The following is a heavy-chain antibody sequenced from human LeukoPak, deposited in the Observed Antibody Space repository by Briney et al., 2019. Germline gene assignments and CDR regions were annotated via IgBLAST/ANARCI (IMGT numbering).Heavy chain of an antibody. D-gene: IGHD2-2*01. V-gene: IGHV4-61*08. CDR3: AREGVVPAAQFDY. J-gene: IGHJ4*02. CDR1: GGSISSGGYY. Sequence: SETLSLTCTVSGGSISSGGYYWSWIRQPPGKGLGWIGYIYYSGSTNYNPSLKSRVTISVDTSKNQFSLKLSSVTAADTAVYYCAREGVVPAAQFDYWGQGTLVTVSS. CDR2: IYYSGST.